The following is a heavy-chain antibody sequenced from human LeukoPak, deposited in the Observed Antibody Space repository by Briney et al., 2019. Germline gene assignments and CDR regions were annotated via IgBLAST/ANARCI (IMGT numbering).Heavy chain of an antibody. CDR2: IIPIFGTA. J-gene: IGHJ6*03. V-gene: IGHV1-69*13. CDR3: ARGPYCGGDCYSFGYYYYYMDV. D-gene: IGHD2-21*01. Sequence: SVKVSCKASGGTFSSYAISWVRQAPGQGLEWMGGIIPIFGTANYAQKFQGRVTITADESTSTAYMELSSLRSEDTAVYYCARGPYCGGDCYSFGYYYYYMDVWGKGTTVTVSS. CDR1: GGTFSSYA.